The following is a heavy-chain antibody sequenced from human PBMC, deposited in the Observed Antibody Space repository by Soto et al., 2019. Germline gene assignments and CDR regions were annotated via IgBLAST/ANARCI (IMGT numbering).Heavy chain of an antibody. CDR2: IIPIFGTA. D-gene: IGHD6-19*01. Sequence: QVQLVQSGAEVKKPGSSVKVSCKASGGTFSSYAISWVRQAPGQGLEWMGGIIPIFGTANYAQKFQGRVTITADESTSTAYMELSSLRSEVTAVYYCASFSAVAGTTSRLFDYWGQGTLVTVSS. J-gene: IGHJ4*02. CDR1: GGTFSSYA. CDR3: ASFSAVAGTTSRLFDY. V-gene: IGHV1-69*01.